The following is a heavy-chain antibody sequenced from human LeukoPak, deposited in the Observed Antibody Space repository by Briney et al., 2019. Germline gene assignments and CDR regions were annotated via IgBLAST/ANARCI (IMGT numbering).Heavy chain of an antibody. CDR3: ASAALLRNWFDP. CDR2: IIPIFGSA. V-gene: IGHV1-69*13. D-gene: IGHD2-15*01. J-gene: IGHJ5*02. CDR1: GGTFSNYA. Sequence: ASVKVSCKASGGTFSNYAISWVRQAPGQGLEWMGGIIPIFGSANYAQKFQGRVTITADESTSTAYMELSSLRSEDTAVYYCASAALLRNWFDPWGQGTLVTVSS.